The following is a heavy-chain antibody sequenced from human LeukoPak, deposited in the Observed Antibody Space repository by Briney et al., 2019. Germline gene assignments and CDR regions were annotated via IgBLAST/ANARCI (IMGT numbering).Heavy chain of an antibody. V-gene: IGHV4-39*07. Sequence: SQTLSLTCTVSGGSISSSSYYWGWIRQPPGKGLEWIGSIYYSGSTYYNPSLKSRVTISVDTSKNQFSLKLSSVTAADTAVYYCAREVITMVRGARVDYWGQGTLVTVSS. CDR1: GGSISSSSYY. CDR2: IYYSGST. D-gene: IGHD3-10*01. J-gene: IGHJ4*02. CDR3: AREVITMVRGARVDY.